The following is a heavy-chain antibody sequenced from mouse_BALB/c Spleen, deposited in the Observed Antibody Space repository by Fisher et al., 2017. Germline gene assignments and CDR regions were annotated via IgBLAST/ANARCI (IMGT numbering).Heavy chain of an antibody. CDR3: ARGTTATRAMDY. V-gene: IGHV1S135*01. D-gene: IGHD1-2*01. J-gene: IGHJ4*01. Sequence: QKFKGKATLTVDKSSSTAFMHLNSLTSEDSAVYYCARGTTATRAMDYWGQGTSVTVSS.